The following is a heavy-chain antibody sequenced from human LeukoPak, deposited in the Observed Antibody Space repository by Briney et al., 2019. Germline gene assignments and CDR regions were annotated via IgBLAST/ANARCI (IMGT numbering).Heavy chain of an antibody. CDR1: GYTFTGYY. CDR2: INPSGGST. CDR3: ACRGNAFDI. Sequence: ASVKVSCKASGYTFTGYYMHWVRQAPGQGLEWMGIINPSGGSTSYAQKFQGRVTMTRDMSTSTVYMELSSLRSEDTAVYYCACRGNAFDIWGQGTMVTVSS. J-gene: IGHJ3*02. V-gene: IGHV1-46*01. D-gene: IGHD5-24*01.